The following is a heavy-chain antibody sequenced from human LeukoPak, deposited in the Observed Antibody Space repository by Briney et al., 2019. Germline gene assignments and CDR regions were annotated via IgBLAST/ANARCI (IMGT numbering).Heavy chain of an antibody. V-gene: IGHV3-21*04. CDR2: ISSSSSYI. Sequence: GGSLRLSCAASAFDFNDFAMTWVRQAPGKGLEWVSSISSSSSYIYYADSVKGRFTISRDNSKNTLYLQMNSLRAEDTAVYYCARDRRGSQAAAAYGMDVWGQGTTVTVSS. CDR1: AFDFNDFA. CDR3: ARDRRGSQAAAAYGMDV. J-gene: IGHJ6*02. D-gene: IGHD6-13*01.